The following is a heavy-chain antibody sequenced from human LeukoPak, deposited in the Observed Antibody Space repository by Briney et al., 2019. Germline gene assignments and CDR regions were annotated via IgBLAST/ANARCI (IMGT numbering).Heavy chain of an antibody. J-gene: IGHJ3*01. V-gene: IGHV4-39*01. Sequence: SETLSLTCAVSGGSISSTSYYWAWIRQPPGKGLEWIGTIYYSGSTYHNPSLKSRVTLSVDTSRNQFSLRLSSVDATDTAVYYCAKAGVRYFDSSGLYAFDFWGQGTTVTVSS. CDR1: GGSISSTSYY. CDR3: AKAGVRYFDSSGLYAFDF. D-gene: IGHD3-22*01. CDR2: IYYSGST.